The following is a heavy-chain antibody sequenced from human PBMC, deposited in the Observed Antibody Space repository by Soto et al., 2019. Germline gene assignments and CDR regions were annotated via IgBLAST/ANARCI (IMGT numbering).Heavy chain of an antibody. D-gene: IGHD4-17*01. CDR2: IIPIFGTA. Sequence: QVQLVQSGAEVKKPGSSVKVSCKASGGTFSSYAISWVRQAPGQGLEWMGGIIPIFGTANYAQKFQGRVTITADESTSTAYMELSSLRSEDTAVYYCAVRWDGYGDSRGPIDLWGRGTLVTVSS. V-gene: IGHV1-69*12. CDR3: AVRWDGYGDSRGPIDL. CDR1: GGTFSSYA. J-gene: IGHJ2*01.